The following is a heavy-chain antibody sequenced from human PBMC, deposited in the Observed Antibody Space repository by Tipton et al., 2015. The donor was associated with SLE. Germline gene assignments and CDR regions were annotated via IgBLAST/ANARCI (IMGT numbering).Heavy chain of an antibody. J-gene: IGHJ5*02. CDR2: FSHTGNP. Sequence: TLSLTCTVSPYSITSGFYCVWIRQPPGKGLEWIGSFSHTGNPYYNPSLRSRVTMSGDTSKNQFSVSLSSVTAADTAVYYCARGGASSKWLDPWGQGTLVTVSS. CDR1: PYSITSGFY. V-gene: IGHV4-38-2*02. D-gene: IGHD6-6*01. CDR3: ARGGASSKWLDP.